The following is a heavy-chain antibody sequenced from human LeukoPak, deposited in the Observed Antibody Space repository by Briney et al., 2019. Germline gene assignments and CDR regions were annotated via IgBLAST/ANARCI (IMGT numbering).Heavy chain of an antibody. V-gene: IGHV4-59*01. CDR1: GGSISSYY. CDR3: ARERRAFYSSNTGVYFDY. CDR2: IYYSGST. Sequence: PSETLSLTCTVSGGSISSYYWSWIRQPPGKGLEWIGYIYYSGSTNYNPSLKSRVTISVDTSKNQFSLKLSSVTPADTAVYYCARERRAFYSSNTGVYFDYWGQGTLVTVSS. J-gene: IGHJ4*02. D-gene: IGHD6-13*01.